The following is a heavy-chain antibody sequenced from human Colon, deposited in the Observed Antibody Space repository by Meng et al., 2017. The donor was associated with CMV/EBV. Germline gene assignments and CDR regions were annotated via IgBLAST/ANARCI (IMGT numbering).Heavy chain of an antibody. Sequence: GGSLRLSCGGSGFTFSAYTINWVRQAPGKGLEWVSGISSTSTSVHYADSVKGRFTISRDNAKKSAVLQMNSLRVEDTAVYYCVRGISTFGGGGAILYYYAMDVWGQGTTVTVSS. CDR2: ISSTSTSV. CDR3: VRGISTFGGGGAILYYYAMDV. J-gene: IGHJ6*02. CDR1: GFTFSAYT. D-gene: IGHD2-15*01. V-gene: IGHV3-48*04.